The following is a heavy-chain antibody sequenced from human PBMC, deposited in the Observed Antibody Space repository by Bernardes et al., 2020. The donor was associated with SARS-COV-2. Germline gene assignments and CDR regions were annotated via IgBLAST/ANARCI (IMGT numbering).Heavy chain of an antibody. CDR3: TTDDGRGMGFYYYYGMDV. Sequence: GGSLRLSCAASGFTFSNAWMSWVRQAPGKGLEWVGRIKSKTDGGTTDYAAPVKGRFTISRDDSKNTLYLQMNSLKTEDTAVYYCTTDDGRGMGFYYYYGMDVWGQGTTVTVSS. V-gene: IGHV3-15*01. CDR1: GFTFSNAW. CDR2: IKSKTDGGTT. D-gene: IGHD1-26*01. J-gene: IGHJ6*02.